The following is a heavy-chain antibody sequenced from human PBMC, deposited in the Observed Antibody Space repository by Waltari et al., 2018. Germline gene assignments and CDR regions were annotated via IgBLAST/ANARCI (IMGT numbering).Heavy chain of an antibody. J-gene: IGHJ4*02. CDR3: AREPTVTGENYFDS. CDR1: GSPFKNYA. V-gene: IGHV3-48*01. CDR2: IATGSNRL. D-gene: IGHD4-17*01. Sequence: EVQLVESGGGLAQPGASLTLPCEASGSPFKNYAMNWVRQAPGKGLELVAYIATGSNRLYYANSVNGRFTISRDNAKDSLFLQMNSLRAEDTALYFCAREPTVTGENYFDSWGQGALVSVSS.